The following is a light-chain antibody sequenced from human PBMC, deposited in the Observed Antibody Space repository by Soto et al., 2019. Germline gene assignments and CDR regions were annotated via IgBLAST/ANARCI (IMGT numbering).Light chain of an antibody. CDR1: QSVSSS. Sequence: EIVLTQTPATLSLSPGDRVTLSCRASQSVSSSLAWYQQNPGQAPRLLIYDASNRATGIPARFSGSGSGTDFTLTISSLEPEDFAVYYCQQRSSWPRTFGQGTRLEI. V-gene: IGKV3-11*01. CDR2: DAS. CDR3: QQRSSWPRT. J-gene: IGKJ5*01.